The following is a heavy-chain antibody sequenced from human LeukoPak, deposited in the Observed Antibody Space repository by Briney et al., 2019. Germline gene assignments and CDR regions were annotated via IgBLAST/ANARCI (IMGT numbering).Heavy chain of an antibody. D-gene: IGHD5-18*01. CDR1: GYTFTSYD. V-gene: IGHV1-8*01. CDR2: MNPNSGNT. J-gene: IGHJ6*02. Sequence: ASVTVSCKASGYTFTSYDINWVRQATGQGLEWMGWMNPNSGNTGYAQKFQGRVTMTRNTSISTAYMELSSLRSEDTAVYYCARNMWIQLWLRLHYYGMDVWGQGTTVTVSS. CDR3: ARNMWIQLWLRLHYYGMDV.